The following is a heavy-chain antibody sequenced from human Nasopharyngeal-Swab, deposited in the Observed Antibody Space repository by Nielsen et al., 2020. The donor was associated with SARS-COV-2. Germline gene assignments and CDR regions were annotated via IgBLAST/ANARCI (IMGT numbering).Heavy chain of an antibody. CDR2: INPNSGGT. D-gene: IGHD2-15*01. Sequence: WVRQAPGQGLEWMGRINPNSGGTNYAQKLQGRVTMTTDTSTSTAYMELRSLRSDDTAVYYCARDGPYCSGGSCFPLDAFDIWGQGTMVTVSS. V-gene: IGHV1-18*01. CDR3: ARDGPYCSGGSCFPLDAFDI. J-gene: IGHJ3*02.